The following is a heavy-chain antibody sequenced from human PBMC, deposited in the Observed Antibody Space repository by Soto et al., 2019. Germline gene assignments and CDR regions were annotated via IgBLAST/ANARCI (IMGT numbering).Heavy chain of an antibody. V-gene: IGHV3-30-3*01. J-gene: IGHJ4*02. D-gene: IGHD3-10*01. CDR1: GFTFSSYA. CDR2: ISYDGSNK. CDR3: ARGGNLRFGEPFDY. Sequence: QVQLVESGGGVVQPGRSLRLSCAASGFTFSSYAMHWVRQAPGKGLEWVAVISYDGSNKYYADSVKGRFTISRDNSKNTLYLQMNSLRAEDTALYYCARGGNLRFGEPFDYWGQGTLVTVSS.